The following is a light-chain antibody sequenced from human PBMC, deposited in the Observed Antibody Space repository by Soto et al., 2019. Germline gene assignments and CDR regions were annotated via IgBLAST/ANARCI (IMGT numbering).Light chain of an antibody. J-gene: IGLJ1*01. V-gene: IGLV2-8*01. Sequence: QSVLTQPPSASGSPGQSVTISCTGTSSDVGAYDYVSWYQQHPGKAPKLMIYEINKRPSGVPDRFSGSKSGNTASLTVSGLQAEDEADYYCSSFARSNNFPYVFGTGTKLTVL. CDR2: EIN. CDR3: SSFARSNNFPYV. CDR1: SSDVGAYDY.